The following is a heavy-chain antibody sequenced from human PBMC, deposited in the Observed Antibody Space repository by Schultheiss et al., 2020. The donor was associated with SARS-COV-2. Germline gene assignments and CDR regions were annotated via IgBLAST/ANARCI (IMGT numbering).Heavy chain of an antibody. CDR3: ASTFWYSSGWYSY. D-gene: IGHD6-19*01. J-gene: IGHJ4*02. CDR1: GGSFSGYY. V-gene: IGHV4-34*01. CDR2: IYYSGST. Sequence: SQTLSLTCAVYGGSFSGYYWSWIRQPPGKGLEWIGSIYYSGSTNYNPSLKSRVTISVDTSKNQFSLKLSSVTAADTAVYYCASTFWYSSGWYSYWGQGTLVTVSS.